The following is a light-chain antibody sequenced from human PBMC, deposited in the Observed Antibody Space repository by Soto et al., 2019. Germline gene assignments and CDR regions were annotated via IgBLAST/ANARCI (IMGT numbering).Light chain of an antibody. CDR1: SSDVGGFIF. CDR2: DVS. J-gene: IGLJ1*01. CDR3: VSYTTSASYV. Sequence: QSVLTQPASVSGSPGQSSTISCTGTSSDVGGFIFVSWYQQHPGRAPKLMIYDVSNRPSGVSNRFSGSKSGNTASLTISGLQADDDADYYCVSYTTSASYVFGTGTKVTVL. V-gene: IGLV2-14*01.